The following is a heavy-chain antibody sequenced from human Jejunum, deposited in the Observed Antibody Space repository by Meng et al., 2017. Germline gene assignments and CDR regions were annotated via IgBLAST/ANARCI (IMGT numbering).Heavy chain of an antibody. CDR3: ARDFEALNGV. V-gene: IGHV4-4*02. CDR2: IYHSGTT. Sequence: QVQLQESGPGLVKHWGTLSLTCAVSGDSISSSYWWSWVRQSPGKGLECIGEIYHSGTTNYNPSLKSRVTLSVDKSKNQFSLNLSSVTAADTAVYFCARDFEALNGVWGQGTLVTVSS. J-gene: IGHJ1*01. D-gene: IGHD2-8*01. CDR1: GDSISSSYW.